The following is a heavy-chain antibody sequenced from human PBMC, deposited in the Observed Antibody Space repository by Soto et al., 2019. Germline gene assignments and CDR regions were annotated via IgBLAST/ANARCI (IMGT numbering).Heavy chain of an antibody. CDR2: IAYDGRTK. CDR1: GFTFQNHA. D-gene: IGHD4-4*01. Sequence: QVQLMESGGGVVQPGKSLRLSCVASGFTFQNHAMYWIRQAPGKGLEWVVLIAYDGRTKYSDAVRGRFAVSRDNSKSTQYLQMKSPRPEDTAVYYCATSTSVTFDSWGQGALVIVSS. CDR3: ATSTSVTFDS. J-gene: IGHJ4*02. V-gene: IGHV3-30*09.